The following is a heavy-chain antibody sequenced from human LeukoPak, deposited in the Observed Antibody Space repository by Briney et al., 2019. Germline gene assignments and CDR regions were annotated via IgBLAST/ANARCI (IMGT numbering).Heavy chain of an antibody. CDR2: ISSSSSYI. CDR1: GFTFSSYS. CDR3: ARDQWDCSSTSCHDY. Sequence: GGSLRLSCAAPGFTFSSYSMNWVRQAPGKGLEWVSSISSSSSYIYYADSVKGRFTISRDNAKNSLYLQMNSLRAEDTAVYYCARDQWDCSSTSCHDYWGQGTLVTVSS. D-gene: IGHD2-2*01. V-gene: IGHV3-21*01. J-gene: IGHJ4*02.